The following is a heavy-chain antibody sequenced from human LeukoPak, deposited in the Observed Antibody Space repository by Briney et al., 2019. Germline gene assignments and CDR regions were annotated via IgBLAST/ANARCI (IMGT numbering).Heavy chain of an antibody. CDR2: IKQDGSDK. CDR1: GFIFSKYW. CDR3: ARVLFGDPWFTL. J-gene: IGHJ4*02. V-gene: IGHV3-7*01. Sequence: GGSLRLSCVASGFIFSKYWMAWVRQAPGKGLEWVANIKQDGSDKYYEDPVKGRFNISRDNAKNSVFLQMNSLRAEDTAVYYCARVLFGDPWFTLWGQGTLVTVSS. D-gene: IGHD3-10*01.